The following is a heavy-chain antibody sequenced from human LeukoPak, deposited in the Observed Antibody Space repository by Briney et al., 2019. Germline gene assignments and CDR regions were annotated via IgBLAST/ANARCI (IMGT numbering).Heavy chain of an antibody. CDR2: VSHSAAT. V-gene: IGHV4-38-2*02. CDR3: AREREYYYMDV. J-gene: IGHJ6*03. Sequence: PSETLSLTCTVSNDPISRDYFWAWIRQAPGKGLDYLGIVSHSAATFYNPSLKTRLSISVDKSKNLFSLKLTSVNGADTAIYCCAREREYYYMDVWGKGTTVSVSS. CDR1: NDPISRDYF.